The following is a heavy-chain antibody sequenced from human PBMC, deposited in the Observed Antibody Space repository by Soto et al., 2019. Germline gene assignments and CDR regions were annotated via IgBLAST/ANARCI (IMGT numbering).Heavy chain of an antibody. V-gene: IGHV4-30-2*05. CDR3: ARTPANYYDSSGYPTPDYFDY. CDR2: IYHSGST. J-gene: IGHJ4*02. CDR1: GGSISSGGYS. D-gene: IGHD3-22*01. Sequence: SETLSLTCAVSGGSISSGGYSWSWIRQPPGKGLEWIGYIYHSGSTNYNPSLKSRVTISVDASKNQFSLKLSSVTAADTAVYYCARTPANYYDSSGYPTPDYFDYWGQGTLVTVSS.